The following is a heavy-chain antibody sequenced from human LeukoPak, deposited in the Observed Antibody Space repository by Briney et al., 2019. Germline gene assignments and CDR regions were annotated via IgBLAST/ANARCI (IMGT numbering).Heavy chain of an antibody. CDR3: ARDRSNWTDVPVYCYYGIAV. V-gene: IGHV4-61*01. Sequence: SETLSLTCAVPGGSVSSGRYYWSWIRQPPGKGLEWIGYIYYSGSTNYNPSLKSRVTISVDTSKNQFSLQLRSVTSADTAVYYCARDRSNWTDVPVYCYYGIAVRGQGTTVTVSS. CDR1: GGSVSSGRYY. D-gene: IGHD1-20*01. CDR2: IYYSGST. J-gene: IGHJ6*02.